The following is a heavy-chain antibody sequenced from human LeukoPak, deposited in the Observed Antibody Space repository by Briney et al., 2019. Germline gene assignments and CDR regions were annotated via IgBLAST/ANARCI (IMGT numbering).Heavy chain of an antibody. J-gene: IGHJ4*02. D-gene: IGHD7-27*01. Sequence: PGGSLRLSCAASGFTFSTYAMDWVRQAPGKGLEWVSCLSSSSSVIYHADSVKGRFTISRDNAKNSLYLQMNSLRTEDTAVYYCVRDGSSWGNFDYWGQGTLVSVSS. CDR3: VRDGSSWGNFDY. V-gene: IGHV3-48*01. CDR1: GFTFSTYA. CDR2: LSSSSSVI.